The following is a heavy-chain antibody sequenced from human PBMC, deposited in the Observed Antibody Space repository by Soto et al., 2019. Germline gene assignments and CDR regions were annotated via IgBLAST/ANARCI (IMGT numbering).Heavy chain of an antibody. CDR1: GGSISSSSYY. CDR3: AIPRYSSGWGGFDP. J-gene: IGHJ5*02. Sequence: SETLSLTCTVSGGSISSSSYYWGWIRQPPGKGLEWIGSIYYSGSTNYNPSLKSRVNISVDTSKNQYSLKLSSVTAADTAVNYCAIPRYSSGWGGFDPWGQGTLVTVSS. D-gene: IGHD6-19*01. CDR2: IYYSGST. V-gene: IGHV4-39*01.